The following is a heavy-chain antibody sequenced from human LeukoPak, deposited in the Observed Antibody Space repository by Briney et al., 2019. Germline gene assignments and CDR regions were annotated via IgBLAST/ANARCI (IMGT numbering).Heavy chain of an antibody. V-gene: IGHV1-18*01. CDR3: ARDKNWYVATLGY. Sequence: EASVKDSCKASGYTFTSYGISWVRQAPGQGLEWMGWISAYNGNTNYAQKLQGRVTMTTDTSTSTDYMELRSLRSDDTAVYYCARDKNWYVATLGYWGQGTLVTVSS. CDR2: ISAYNGNT. CDR1: GYTFTSYG. D-gene: IGHD5-12*01. J-gene: IGHJ4*02.